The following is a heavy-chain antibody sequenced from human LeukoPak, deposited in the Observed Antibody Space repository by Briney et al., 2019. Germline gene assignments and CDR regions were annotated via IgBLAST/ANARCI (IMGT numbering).Heavy chain of an antibody. J-gene: IGHJ3*02. CDR2: ISGGGDVT. Sequence: PGGSLRLSCAASDFNFITYAMSWVRQAPGKGLEWVSTISGGGDVTYYADSVKGRFTISRDNSKNTLYLQMNSLRAEDTAVYYCAKGGTMVRGVMGAFDIWGQGTMVTVSS. D-gene: IGHD3-10*01. CDR1: DFNFITYA. V-gene: IGHV3-23*01. CDR3: AKGGTMVRGVMGAFDI.